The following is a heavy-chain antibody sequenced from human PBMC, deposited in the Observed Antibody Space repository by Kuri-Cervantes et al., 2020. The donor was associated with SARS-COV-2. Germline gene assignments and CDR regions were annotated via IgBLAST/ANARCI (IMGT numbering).Heavy chain of an antibody. V-gene: IGHV5-51*01. CDR2: IYPGDSGT. CDR3: ATGLVVPAAMRDY. Sequence: GGSLRLSGKGSGYSFTSYWIGWVRQMPGKGLEWMGIIYPGDSGTRYSPSFQGQVTISADKSISTAYLQWSSLKASDTAMYYCATGLVVPAAMRDYWGQGTLVTVSS. D-gene: IGHD2-2*01. CDR1: GYSFTSYW. J-gene: IGHJ4*02.